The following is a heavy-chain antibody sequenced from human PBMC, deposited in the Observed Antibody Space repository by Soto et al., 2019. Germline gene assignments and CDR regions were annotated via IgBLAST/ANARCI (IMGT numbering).Heavy chain of an antibody. Sequence: EVQLLESGENLVQPGGSLRLSCAASGFTFSRYAMNWVRQPHGKGLECVSTISGSGGGAYYPDSVKGRFTISRDNSKNTLYLQMNSLRAEDTAIYYGAKEGASSWYCCDYWGQGTLVTVSS. CDR1: GFTFSRYA. V-gene: IGHV3-23*01. J-gene: IGHJ4*02. D-gene: IGHD6-13*01. CDR2: ISGSGGGA. CDR3: AKEGASSWYCCDY.